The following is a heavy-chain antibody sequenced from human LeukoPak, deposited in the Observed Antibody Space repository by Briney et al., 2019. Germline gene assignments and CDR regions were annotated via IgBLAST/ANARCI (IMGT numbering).Heavy chain of an antibody. Sequence: GGSLRLSCAASGFTFSSYWMSWVRQAPGKGLEWVANIKQDGSEKYYVDSVKGRFTISRDNAKNSLYLQMNSLRAEDTAVYYCAGDGILRPGAFDIWGQGTMVTVSS. CDR2: IKQDGSEK. D-gene: IGHD2-15*01. CDR3: AGDGILRPGAFDI. V-gene: IGHV3-7*01. J-gene: IGHJ3*02. CDR1: GFTFSSYW.